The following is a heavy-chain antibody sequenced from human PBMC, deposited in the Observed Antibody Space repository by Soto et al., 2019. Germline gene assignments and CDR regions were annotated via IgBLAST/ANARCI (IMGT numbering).Heavy chain of an antibody. CDR1: GFTVSSNY. Sequence: VGSLRLSCAASGFTVSSNYMSWVRQAPGKGLEWVSVIYSGGSTYYADSVKGRFTISRDNSKNTLYLQMNSLRAEDTAVYYCATGQVAASSRGAFDLWGQGTLVTVSS. CDR3: ATGQVAASSRGAFDL. J-gene: IGHJ3*01. CDR2: IYSGGST. D-gene: IGHD2-15*01. V-gene: IGHV3-53*01.